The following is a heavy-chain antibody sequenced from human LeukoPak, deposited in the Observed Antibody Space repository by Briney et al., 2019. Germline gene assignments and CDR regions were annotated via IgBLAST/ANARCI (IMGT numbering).Heavy chain of an antibody. CDR1: GITFCSYA. V-gene: IGHV3-64D*09. CDR2: ISSKGGST. D-gene: IGHD3-22*01. Sequence: HPGGSLRLSCSAPGITFCSYAMHWVRQAPGKGLAYVSGISSKGGSTYNADSVKGRFTIPRDNSKNTLYLPMSSLRAEDTAVYYCVVDPYYHPALSFDIWGQGTMVTVSS. J-gene: IGHJ3*02. CDR3: VVDPYYHPALSFDI.